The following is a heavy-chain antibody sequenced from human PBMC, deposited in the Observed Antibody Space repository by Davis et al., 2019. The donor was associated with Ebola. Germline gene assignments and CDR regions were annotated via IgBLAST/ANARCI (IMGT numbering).Heavy chain of an antibody. D-gene: IGHD2-2*01. CDR3: ARPIAYCSSTSCYSVRPRDYYYGMDV. Sequence: PGGSLRLSCAASGFTFSSYWMSWVRQAPGKGLEWVANIKQDGSEKYYVDSVKGRFTISSDNAKNSLYLQMNSLRAEDTAVYYCARPIAYCSSTSCYSVRPRDYYYGMDVWGQGTTVTVSS. CDR2: IKQDGSEK. CDR1: GFTFSSYW. V-gene: IGHV3-7*01. J-gene: IGHJ6*02.